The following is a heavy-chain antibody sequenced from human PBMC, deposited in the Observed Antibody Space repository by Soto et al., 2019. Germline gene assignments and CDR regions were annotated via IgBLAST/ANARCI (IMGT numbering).Heavy chain of an antibody. Sequence: RSETLSLTCSVSGDSMRGYHFYWGWIRQAPGKGLEWIGSAYFSGGNTYYSPSLKSRVSISVDTSKNEFSLRLTSLTAADTAVYFCAYGSSSAWIDYWGQGTLVTVSS. J-gene: IGHJ4*02. CDR2: AYFSGGNT. V-gene: IGHV4-39*01. D-gene: IGHD6-25*01. CDR3: AYGSSSAWIDY. CDR1: GDSMRGYHFY.